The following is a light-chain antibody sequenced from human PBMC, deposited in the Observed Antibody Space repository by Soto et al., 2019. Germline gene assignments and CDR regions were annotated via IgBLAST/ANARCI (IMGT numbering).Light chain of an antibody. J-gene: IGKJ1*01. V-gene: IGKV3-20*01. CDR1: QSVTSNY. CDR3: QQCGSSPRT. Sequence: EIVLTQSPGTLSLSPGERATLSCRASQSVTSNYLAWYQQKPGQAPRLLIYGASSRAPGIPDRFSGSGSGTDFTLTISRLEPEDFAVYYCQQCGSSPRTFGQGTKVEIK. CDR2: GAS.